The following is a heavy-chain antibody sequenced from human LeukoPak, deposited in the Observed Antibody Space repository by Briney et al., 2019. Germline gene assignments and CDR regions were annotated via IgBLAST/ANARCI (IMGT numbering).Heavy chain of an antibody. V-gene: IGHV1-18*01. CDR1: GGTFSSYA. Sequence: ASVKVSCKASGGTFSSYAISWVRQAPGQGLEWMGWISAYNDNTNYAQNLQGRVTMTTDTSTSTAYMELRSLRSDDTAVYYCARVAAAHFDYWGQGTLVTVSS. D-gene: IGHD6-13*01. J-gene: IGHJ4*02. CDR3: ARVAAAHFDY. CDR2: ISAYNDNT.